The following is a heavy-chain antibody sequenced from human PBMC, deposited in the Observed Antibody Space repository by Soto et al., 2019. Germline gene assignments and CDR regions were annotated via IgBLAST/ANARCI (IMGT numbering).Heavy chain of an antibody. CDR1: GGTFSSYT. Sequence: QVQLVQSGAEVKKPGSSVKVSCKASGGTFSSYTISWVRQAPGQGLEWMGRIIPILGIANYAQKFQGRVTITADKSTSTAYMELSSLRSEDSAVHYCAPLCRGGSTSCPPLDYWGQGTLVTVSS. V-gene: IGHV1-69*02. D-gene: IGHD2-2*01. CDR3: APLCRGGSTSCPPLDY. CDR2: IIPILGIA. J-gene: IGHJ4*02.